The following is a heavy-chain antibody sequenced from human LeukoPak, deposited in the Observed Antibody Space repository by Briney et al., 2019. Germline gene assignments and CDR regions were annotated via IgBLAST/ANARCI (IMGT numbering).Heavy chain of an antibody. CDR1: GFTFSDYY. CDR3: ARVESSGPPYYFDY. J-gene: IGHJ4*02. D-gene: IGHD6-19*01. Sequence: PGGSLRLSCAASGFTFSDYYMSWIRQAPGKGLEWVSYISSSGSTIYYADSVKGRFTISRDNAKNSLYLQMNSLRAEDTAVYYCARVESSGPPYYFDYWGQGTLVTVSS. V-gene: IGHV3-11*01. CDR2: ISSSGSTI.